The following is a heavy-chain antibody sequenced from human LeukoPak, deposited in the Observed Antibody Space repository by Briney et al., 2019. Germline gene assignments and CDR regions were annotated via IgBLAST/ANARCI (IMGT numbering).Heavy chain of an antibody. CDR1: GYSISSGYY. D-gene: IGHD6-19*01. Sequence: PSETLSLTCTVSGYSISSGYYWGWIRQPPGKGLEWIGSIYHSGSTYYNPSLKSRVTISVDTSKNQFSLKLSSVTAADTAVYYCARAGGSGWYESLYYYYYMDVWGKGTTVTVSS. J-gene: IGHJ6*03. CDR3: ARAGGSGWYESLYYYYYMDV. CDR2: IYHSGST. V-gene: IGHV4-38-2*02.